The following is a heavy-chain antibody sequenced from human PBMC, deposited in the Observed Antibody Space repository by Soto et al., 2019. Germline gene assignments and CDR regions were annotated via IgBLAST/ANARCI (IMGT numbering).Heavy chain of an antibody. CDR1: GFTFSTNA. CDR2: ISGSGGRT. CDR3: AKDTVIDGSSTGQFDY. J-gene: IGHJ4*02. V-gene: IGHV3-23*01. D-gene: IGHD1-26*01. Sequence: PGGSLRLSCAASGFTFSTNAMSWVRQAPGKGLEGGSGISGSGGRTQYADSVKGRFTISRDNSKNTVYLQMNSLRAEDTAVYYCAKDTVIDGSSTGQFDYWGQGTLVTVSS.